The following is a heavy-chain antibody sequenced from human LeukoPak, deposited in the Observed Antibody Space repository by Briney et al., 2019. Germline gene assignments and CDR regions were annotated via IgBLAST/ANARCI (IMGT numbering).Heavy chain of an antibody. CDR2: IYPGDSDT. D-gene: IGHD3-16*01. Sequence: GESLKISCKGSGYGFTSYYIGWVRQMPGKGLECMGIIYPGDSDTRYSPSFQGQVTISADKSVSTAYLQWSSLKASDTAMYYCARIGGDGYTHLDYWGQGTLVTVSS. J-gene: IGHJ4*02. CDR1: GYGFTSYY. V-gene: IGHV5-51*01. CDR3: ARIGGDGYTHLDY.